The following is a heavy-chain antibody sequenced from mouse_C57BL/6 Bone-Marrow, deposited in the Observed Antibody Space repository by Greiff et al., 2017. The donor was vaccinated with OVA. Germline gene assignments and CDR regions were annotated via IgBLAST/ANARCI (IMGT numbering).Heavy chain of an antibody. CDR3: ARIYAAMDY. D-gene: IGHD2-3*01. CDR2: ISNGGGST. V-gene: IGHV5-12*01. CDR1: GFTFSDYY. J-gene: IGHJ4*01. Sequence: DVQLQESGGGLVQPGGSLKLSCAASGFTFSDYYMYWVRQTPEKRLEWVAYISNGGGSTYYPDTVKGRFTISRDNAKNTLYLQMSRLKSKDTAMYYCARIYAAMDYWGQGTSVTVSS.